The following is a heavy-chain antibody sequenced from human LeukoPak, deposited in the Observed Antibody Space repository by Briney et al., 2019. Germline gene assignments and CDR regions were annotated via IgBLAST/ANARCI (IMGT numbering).Heavy chain of an antibody. Sequence: SVKVSCKASGGTFSSYTISWVRQAPGQGLEWMGGIIPNFGTPNYAQKFQGRVTITADKSTSTAYMELSSLRSEDTAVYYCARVLITSANWFDPWGQGTLVTVSS. D-gene: IGHD1-14*01. CDR2: IIPNFGTP. CDR3: ARVLITSANWFDP. V-gene: IGHV1-69*06. CDR1: GGTFSSYT. J-gene: IGHJ5*02.